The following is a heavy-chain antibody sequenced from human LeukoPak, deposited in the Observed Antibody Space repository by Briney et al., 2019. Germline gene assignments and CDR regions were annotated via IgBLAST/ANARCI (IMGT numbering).Heavy chain of an antibody. CDR1: GFTFSNHW. D-gene: IGHD3-9*01. V-gene: IGHV3-74*01. J-gene: IGHJ4*02. CDR2: ISPDGSRT. Sequence: GGSLRLSCAASGFTFSNHWTHWVRQTPEKGLVWVSNISPDGSRTDYADSVKGRFTITRDNPKNTLYLQMNSLRAEDTAIYYCAKDLVIGGQGTLVTVSS. CDR3: AKDLVI.